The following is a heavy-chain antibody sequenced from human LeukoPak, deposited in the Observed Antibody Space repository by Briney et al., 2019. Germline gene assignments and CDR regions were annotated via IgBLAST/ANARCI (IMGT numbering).Heavy chain of an antibody. V-gene: IGHV4-34*01. CDR2: INHSGST. Sequence: SETLSLTCAVSGGSSSGYYWSWIRQPPGKGLEWIGEINHSGSTNYNPSLESRVTISVDTSKNQFSLHLNSVTPEDTAVYYCARGRNSGFDYWGQGTLVTVSS. J-gene: IGHJ4*02. CDR3: ARGRNSGFDY. CDR1: GGSSSGYY. D-gene: IGHD2/OR15-2a*01.